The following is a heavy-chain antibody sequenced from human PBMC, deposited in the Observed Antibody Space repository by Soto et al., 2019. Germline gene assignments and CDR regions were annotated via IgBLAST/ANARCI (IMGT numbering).Heavy chain of an antibody. CDR2: SRDKPQGYST. J-gene: IGHJ4*02. D-gene: IGHD3-22*01. Sequence: GGSLRLSCAASGFTFSNFAMSWVRQAPGKGLEWVGRSRDKPQGYSTAYAASVKGRFTTSRDESKNSAYLQMNSLKTEDTAVYYCVRATYFSDSSGYTRCLDYWGQGTLVTVS. CDR1: GFTFSNFA. V-gene: IGHV3-72*01. CDR3: VRATYFSDSSGYTRCLDY.